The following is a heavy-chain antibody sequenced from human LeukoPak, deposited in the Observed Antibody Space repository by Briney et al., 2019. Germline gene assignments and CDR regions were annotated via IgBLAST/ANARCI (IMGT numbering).Heavy chain of an antibody. CDR3: ARGRSYQLRGHNWFDP. D-gene: IGHD2-2*01. V-gene: IGHV1-8*01. Sequence: ASVKVSCKASGYTFTSYDINWVRQATGQGLEWMGWMNPNSGKTGYAQKFQGRVTMTRNTSISTAYMELSSLRSEDTAVYYCARGRSYQLRGHNWFDPWGQGTLVTVSS. CDR1: GYTFTSYD. CDR2: MNPNSGKT. J-gene: IGHJ5*02.